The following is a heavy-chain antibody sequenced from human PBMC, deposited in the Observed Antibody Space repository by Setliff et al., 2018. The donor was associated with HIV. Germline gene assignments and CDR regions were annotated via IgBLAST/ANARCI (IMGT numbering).Heavy chain of an antibody. CDR3: ARDRPHQHYFELYSFYYMEL. J-gene: IGHJ6*03. D-gene: IGHD3-10*01. V-gene: IGHV1-69*13. CDR1: GGTFSNYA. CDR2: VIPIFDKT. Sequence: GASVKVSCKSSGGTFSNYAFSWVRQAPAQGLEWMGGVIPIFDKTTYAQKFQGRVTITADEATNTVFRELSNLRSYDTAVYYCARDRPHQHYFELYSFYYMELWGKGTTVTVSS.